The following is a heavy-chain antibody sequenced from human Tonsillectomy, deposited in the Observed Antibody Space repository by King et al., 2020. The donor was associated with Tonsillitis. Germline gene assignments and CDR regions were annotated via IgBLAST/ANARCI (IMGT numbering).Heavy chain of an antibody. CDR3: ATYDFWSGFSFLY. CDR1: GLTFVSNG. J-gene: IGHJ4*02. V-gene: IGHV3-7*02. CDR2: IKKDGGEK. Sequence: VQLVESGGGLVQPGGSLRLSCEVPGLTFVSNGWGWVRRPPGKGWEWVANIKKDGGEKHYVDSVKGRFTISRDNAEKSLYLQMNSLRAEDTAVYYCATYDFWSGFSFLYWGQGTLVTVSS. D-gene: IGHD3-3*01.